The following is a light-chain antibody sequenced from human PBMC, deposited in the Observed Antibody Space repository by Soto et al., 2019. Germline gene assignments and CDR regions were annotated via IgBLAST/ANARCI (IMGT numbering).Light chain of an antibody. J-gene: IGKJ1*01. CDR1: QSVSSSC. CDR2: GAS. Sequence: EIVLTQSPGTLSLSPGERATLSCRASQSVSSSCLAWYQQKPGQAPRLLIYGASSRATGIPDRFSGSGSGTDFTLTISRLEREDCAVYYCQQYGSSPRTFGQGTKVEIK. V-gene: IGKV3-20*01. CDR3: QQYGSSPRT.